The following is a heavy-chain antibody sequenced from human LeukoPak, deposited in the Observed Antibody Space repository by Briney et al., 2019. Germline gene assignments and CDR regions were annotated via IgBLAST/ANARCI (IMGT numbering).Heavy chain of an antibody. CDR1: GYTFTSYG. Sequence: ASVKVSCKASGYTFTSYGISWVRQAPGQGLEWMGWISAYNGNTNYAQKLQGRVTMTTDTSTSTAYMELRSLRSDDTAVYYCARVTFRWYYDSRGGWFDPWGQGTLVTVSS. CDR2: ISAYNGNT. D-gene: IGHD3-22*01. V-gene: IGHV1-18*01. J-gene: IGHJ5*02. CDR3: ARVTFRWYYDSRGGWFDP.